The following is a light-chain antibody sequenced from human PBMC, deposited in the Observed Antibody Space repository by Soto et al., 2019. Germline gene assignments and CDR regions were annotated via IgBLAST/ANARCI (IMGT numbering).Light chain of an antibody. CDR2: GNS. V-gene: IGLV1-40*01. Sequence: QSVLTQPPSVSGAPGQRVTISCTGSSSNIGAGYDVHWYQQLPGTAPKLLIYGNSNRPSGVPDRFSGSKSGTSASLAITGLQAEDESDYYRQSYASSLSGWVFGGGTKLTVL. J-gene: IGLJ3*02. CDR3: QSYASSLSGWV. CDR1: SSNIGAGYD.